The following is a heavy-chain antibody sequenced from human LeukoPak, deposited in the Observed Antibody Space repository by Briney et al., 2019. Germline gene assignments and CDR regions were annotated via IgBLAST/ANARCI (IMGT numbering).Heavy chain of an antibody. V-gene: IGHV4-34*01. J-gene: IGHJ4*02. CDR3: ARGWNYFDF. Sequence: KPSETLSLTCAVYGGSFSGYYWSWIRQPPGKGLEWIGEINHSGSTNYNPSLKSRVTISVDTSKNQFSLKLSSVTAADTAMYYCARGWNYFDFWGQGTLVTVSS. CDR1: GGSFSGYY. CDR2: INHSGST.